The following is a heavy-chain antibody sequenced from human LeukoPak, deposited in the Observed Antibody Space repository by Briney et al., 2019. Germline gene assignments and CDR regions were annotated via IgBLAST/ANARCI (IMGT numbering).Heavy chain of an antibody. Sequence: SETLSLTCTVSGGSISNYYWSWIRQPPGKGLEWIGYIYYSGSTDYNPSLKSRVTISVDTSKNQFSLKMSSVTAADTAVYYCARAPNGFGAFDIWGPGTMVTVSS. CDR1: GGSISNYY. D-gene: IGHD2-8*01. CDR2: IYYSGST. CDR3: ARAPNGFGAFDI. J-gene: IGHJ3*02. V-gene: IGHV4-59*01.